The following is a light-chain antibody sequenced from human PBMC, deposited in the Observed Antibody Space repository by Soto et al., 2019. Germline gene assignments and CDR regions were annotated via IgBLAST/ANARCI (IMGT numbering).Light chain of an antibody. CDR3: AAWDDSLSVPYV. Sequence: QSVLTQPPSASGTPGQRVTISCYGSSSNIGSNYVYWYQQLPGTAPKLLIYRNNQRPSGVPDRFSGSKSGTSASLAISGLRSEDEADYYCAAWDDSLSVPYVFGTGTKVTVL. J-gene: IGLJ1*01. V-gene: IGLV1-47*01. CDR2: RNN. CDR1: SSNIGSNY.